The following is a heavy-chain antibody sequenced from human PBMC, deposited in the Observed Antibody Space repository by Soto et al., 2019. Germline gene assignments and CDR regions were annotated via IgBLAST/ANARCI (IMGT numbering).Heavy chain of an antibody. CDR1: GGSMNDYY. J-gene: IGHJ6*02. CDR3: ARGSLVSRYYGLDV. CDR2: IFTSGNT. V-gene: IGHV4-4*07. Sequence: PSETLSLTCTVSGGSMNDYYWSWIRQPAGKGLEWIGRIFTSGNTNYNPSLRSRLTMSVDTSTNQVSLRLTSVTAADTAVYYCARGSLVSRYYGLDVWGQGTTVTVSS. D-gene: IGHD2-15*01.